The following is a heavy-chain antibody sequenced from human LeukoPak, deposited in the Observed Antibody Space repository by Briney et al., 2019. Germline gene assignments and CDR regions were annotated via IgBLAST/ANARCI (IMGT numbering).Heavy chain of an antibody. V-gene: IGHV3-23*01. CDR3: AKDRHSSSWYIGAFDI. D-gene: IGHD6-13*01. Sequence: GGSLRLSCAASGFTFSSCAMSWVRQAPGKGLEWVSAISGSGGSTYYADSVKGRFTISRDNSKNTLYLQMNSLRAEDTAVYYCAKDRHSSSWYIGAFDIWGQGTMVTVSS. CDR2: ISGSGGST. CDR1: GFTFSSCA. J-gene: IGHJ3*02.